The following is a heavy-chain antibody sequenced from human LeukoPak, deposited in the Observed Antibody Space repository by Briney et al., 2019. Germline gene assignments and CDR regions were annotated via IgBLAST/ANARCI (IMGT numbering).Heavy chain of an antibody. J-gene: IGHJ4*02. CDR1: GGSISSYY. Sequence: SETLSLTCTVSGGSISSYYWSWIRQPPGKGLEWIGYINYSGSTNYNPSLKSRVTISEDTSKNQFTLKLSSVTAADTAVYYCARGRYNYALEDYFDYWGQGTLVTVSS. CDR3: ARGRYNYALEDYFDY. D-gene: IGHD5-18*01. V-gene: IGHV4-59*01. CDR2: INYSGST.